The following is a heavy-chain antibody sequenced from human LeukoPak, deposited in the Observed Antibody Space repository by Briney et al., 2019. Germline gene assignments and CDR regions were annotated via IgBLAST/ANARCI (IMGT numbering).Heavy chain of an antibody. CDR1: GGSISSYY. Sequence: PSETLSLTCTESGGSISSYYWSCVRPPAGEGRGWIGRIYTSGRTNYNPPLKRRVSMSVDTSKDQFSLKLSSVTAADTAVYYCARAGGFLEGFDYWGQGTLVTVSS. CDR3: ARAGGFLEGFDY. D-gene: IGHD3-3*01. CDR2: IYTSGRT. V-gene: IGHV4-4*07. J-gene: IGHJ4*02.